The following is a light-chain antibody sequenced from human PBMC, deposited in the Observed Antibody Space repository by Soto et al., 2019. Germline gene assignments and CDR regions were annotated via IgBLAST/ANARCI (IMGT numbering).Light chain of an antibody. CDR1: QSISSW. Sequence: TNSPATLSPSIGDRVTITFRASQSISSWLAWYQQKPGKAPKLLIYDASNLESGVPSRFSGGGSGTEFSLTISSLQPDDFATYYCQQYNYLWAFGQGTKVDI. CDR3: QQYNYLWA. CDR2: DAS. V-gene: IGKV1-5*01. J-gene: IGKJ1*01.